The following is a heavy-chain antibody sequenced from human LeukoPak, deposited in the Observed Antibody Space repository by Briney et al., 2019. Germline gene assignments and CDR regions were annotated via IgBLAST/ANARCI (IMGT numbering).Heavy chain of an antibody. Sequence: SVKVSCRASGGTFSSYAISWVRQAPGQGLEWMGGIIPIFGTANYAQKFQGRVTITADESTSTAYMELSSLRSEDTAVYYCARRDSSGWYNYFDYWGQGTLVTVSS. J-gene: IGHJ4*02. CDR2: IIPIFGTA. V-gene: IGHV1-69*13. CDR1: GGTFSSYA. CDR3: ARRDSSGWYNYFDY. D-gene: IGHD6-19*01.